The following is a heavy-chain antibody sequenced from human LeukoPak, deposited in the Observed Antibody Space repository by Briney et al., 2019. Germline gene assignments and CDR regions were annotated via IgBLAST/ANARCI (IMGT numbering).Heavy chain of an antibody. J-gene: IGHJ1*01. CDR2: IYWDDDK. CDR1: EFSMTTVGVG. D-gene: IGHD3-10*01. CDR3: ATDDMVPFRKIMGFQH. Sequence: SGPTLVNPTQTLTLTCTISEFSMTTVGVGVGWGVGWVRQPPGKALEWLAVIYWDDDKHYSPSLKSRLTITKDTSKNQVVLTMTDMDPVDTATYYCATDDMVPFRKIMGFQHWGQGTLVTVSS. V-gene: IGHV2-5*02.